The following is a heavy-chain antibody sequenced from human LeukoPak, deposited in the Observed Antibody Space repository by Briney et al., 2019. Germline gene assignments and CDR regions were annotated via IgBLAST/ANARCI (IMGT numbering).Heavy chain of an antibody. V-gene: IGHV3-48*03. J-gene: IGHJ6*02. CDR3: ARDLYGYYYGMDV. CDR2: IGSSGSTI. D-gene: IGHD3-10*01. Sequence: GGSLRLSCAASGFTYSSFEMNWVRQAPGKGLEWVSYIGSSGSTIYYADSVKGRFTTSRDNAKNSLFLQMNSLGAEDTAVYYCARDLYGYYYGMDVWGQGTTVTVSS. CDR1: GFTYSSFE.